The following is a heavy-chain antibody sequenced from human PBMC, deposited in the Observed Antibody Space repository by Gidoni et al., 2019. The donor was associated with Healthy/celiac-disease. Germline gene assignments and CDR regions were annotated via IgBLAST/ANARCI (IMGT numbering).Heavy chain of an antibody. CDR3: ARVTSHHFRPHWFDP. J-gene: IGHJ5*02. CDR1: GGSISSGGYY. V-gene: IGHV4-31*03. Sequence: QVQLQESGPGLVQPSQTLSLTCTVSGGSISSGGYYWSWIRQHPGKGLEWIWYIYYSGSTYYNPSLKSRVTISVDTSKNQFSLKLSSVTAADTAVYYCARVTSHHFRPHWFDPWGQGTLVTVSS. D-gene: IGHD3-3*02. CDR2: IYYSGST.